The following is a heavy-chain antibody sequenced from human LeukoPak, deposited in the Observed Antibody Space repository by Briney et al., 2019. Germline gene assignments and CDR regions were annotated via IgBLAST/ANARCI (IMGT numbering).Heavy chain of an antibody. CDR2: ISYDGSNK. CDR1: GFTFSSYA. Sequence: GGSPRLSCAASGFTFSSYAMHWVRKAPGKGLEWVAFISYDGSNKYYADSVKGRFTISRDNSKNTLYLQMNSLRAEDTAVYYCARDGLWDGSNPQYYFDYWGQGTLVTVSS. J-gene: IGHJ4*02. V-gene: IGHV3-30*04. D-gene: IGHD5-24*01. CDR3: ARDGLWDGSNPQYYFDY.